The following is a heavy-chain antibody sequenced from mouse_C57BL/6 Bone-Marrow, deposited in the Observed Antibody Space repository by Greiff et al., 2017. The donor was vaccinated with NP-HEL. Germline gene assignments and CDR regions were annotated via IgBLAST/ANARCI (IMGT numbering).Heavy chain of an antibody. CDR2: IDPSDSYT. J-gene: IGHJ3*01. CDR3: ARPRYDYDLWFAY. CDR1: GYTFTSYW. Sequence: VQLQQPGAELVMPGASVKLSCKASGYTFTSYWMHWVKQRPGQGLEWIGEIDPSDSYTNYNQKFKGKSTLTVDKSSSTAYMQLSSLTSEDSAVYYCARPRYDYDLWFAYWGQGTLVTVSA. V-gene: IGHV1-69*01. D-gene: IGHD2-4*01.